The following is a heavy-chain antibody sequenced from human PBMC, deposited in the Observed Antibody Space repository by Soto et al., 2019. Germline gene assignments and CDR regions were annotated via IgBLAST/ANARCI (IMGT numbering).Heavy chain of an antibody. CDR1: GFTFSDSA. D-gene: IGHD4-17*01. Sequence: QLVESGGGLVQRGGSLKLSCAASGFTFSDSALHWVRQASGKGLEWVGRIRNKVNNYATINAASVKGRFTISRDDSKNTAYLHMNSLKTEDTAVYYCSRPNDNGDYDWYFDLWGRGTPVTVSS. CDR3: SRPNDNGDYDWYFDL. J-gene: IGHJ2*01. V-gene: IGHV3-73*02. CDR2: IRNKVNNYAT.